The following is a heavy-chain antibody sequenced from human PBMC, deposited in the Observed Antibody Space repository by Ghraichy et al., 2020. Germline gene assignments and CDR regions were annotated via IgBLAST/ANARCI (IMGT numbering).Heavy chain of an antibody. CDR2: ISGSGGST. D-gene: IGHD6-13*01. V-gene: IGHV3-23*01. Sequence: GESLNISCAASGFTFSSYAMSWVRQAPGKGLEWVLAISGSGGSTYYADSVKGRFTISRDNSKNTLYLQMNSLRAEDTAVYYCAKASKGDRAAAGAIDYWGQGTLVTVSS. CDR3: AKASKGDRAAAGAIDY. J-gene: IGHJ4*02. CDR1: GFTFSSYA.